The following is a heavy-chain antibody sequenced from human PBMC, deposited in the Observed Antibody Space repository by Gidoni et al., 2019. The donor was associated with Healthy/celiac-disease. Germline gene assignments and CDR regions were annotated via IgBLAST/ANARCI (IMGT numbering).Heavy chain of an antibody. Sequence: EVQLVESGGGLVQPGGSLRLSCPASGFTFSSYDMHWVPKATGKGLEWVSAIGTAGDTYYPGSVKGRFTISRENAKNSLYLQMNSLRAGDTAVYYCARDAVGYCTNGVCYRRYYGMDVWGQGTTVTVSS. J-gene: IGHJ6*02. D-gene: IGHD2-8*01. CDR3: ARDAVGYCTNGVCYRRYYGMDV. V-gene: IGHV3-13*01. CDR2: IGTAGDT. CDR1: GFTFSSYD.